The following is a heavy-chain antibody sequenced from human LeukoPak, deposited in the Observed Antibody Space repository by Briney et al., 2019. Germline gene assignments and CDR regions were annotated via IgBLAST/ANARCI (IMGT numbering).Heavy chain of an antibody. CDR1: GGSISSYY. J-gene: IGHJ4*02. CDR2: IYYSGST. D-gene: IGHD1-1*01. CDR3: ARGGGWGNWNDAVDY. V-gene: IGHV4-59*01. Sequence: SETLSLTCTVSGGSISSYYWSWIRQPPGKGLEWIGYIYYSGSTNYNPSLKSRVTISVDTSKNQFSLKVDSVTAADTAVYYCARGGGWGNWNDAVDYWGQGTLVTVSS.